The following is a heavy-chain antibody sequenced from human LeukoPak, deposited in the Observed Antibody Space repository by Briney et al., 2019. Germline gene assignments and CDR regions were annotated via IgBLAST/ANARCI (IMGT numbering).Heavy chain of an antibody. V-gene: IGHV3-30*18. CDR3: AKAYCGGDCYSDY. J-gene: IGHJ4*02. Sequence: GALRLSCAASGFTFSSYGMHWVRQAPGKGLEWVAVISYDGSNKYYADSVKGRFTISRDNSKNTLYLQMNSLRAEDTAVYYCAKAYCGGDCYSDYWGQGTLVTVSS. D-gene: IGHD2-21*02. CDR1: GFTFSSYG. CDR2: ISYDGSNK.